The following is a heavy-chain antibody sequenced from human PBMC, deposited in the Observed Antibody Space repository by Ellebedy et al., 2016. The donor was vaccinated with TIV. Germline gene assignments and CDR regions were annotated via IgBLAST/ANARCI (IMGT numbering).Heavy chain of an antibody. D-gene: IGHD5-12*01. CDR1: GFIFSNYG. CDR2: IWYDGSNK. J-gene: IGHJ4*02. V-gene: IGHV3-33*01. Sequence: GESLKISXAASGFIFSNYGIPWVRQAPGKGLEWAAVIWYDGSNKYYADSVKGRFTISRDNSKSTVYLEMNSLRAEDTAVYYCVRAPRGQYYFDYWGQGTLVTVSS. CDR3: VRAPRGQYYFDY.